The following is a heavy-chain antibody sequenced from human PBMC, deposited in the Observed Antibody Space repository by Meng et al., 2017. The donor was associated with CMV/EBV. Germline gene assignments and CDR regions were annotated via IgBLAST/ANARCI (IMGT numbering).Heavy chain of an antibody. V-gene: IGHV3-74*01. Sequence: GESLKISCAASGFTFSTSWMHWVRQAPGKGLVWVARIDSDGSVSTYADSVKGRFTISRDNAKNTLYLQMNSLRAEDTAVYYCAKGKGSRLYGMDVWGQGTTVTVSS. CDR3: AKGKGSRLYGMDV. J-gene: IGHJ6*02. CDR2: IDSDGSVS. D-gene: IGHD1-26*01. CDR1: GFTFSTSW.